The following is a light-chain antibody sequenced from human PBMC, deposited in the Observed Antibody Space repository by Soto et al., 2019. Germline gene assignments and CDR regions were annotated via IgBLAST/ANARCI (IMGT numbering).Light chain of an antibody. V-gene: IGKV3-20*01. CDR3: QQYGGSPPWT. Sequence: TVLTQSPGTLSLSPGERATLSCRAIQNVTSNLLVWYQQHPGQAPRLLIYGASSRATGIPARFSGSGSGTDFTLTISRLEPEDFAVYYCQQYGGSPPWTFGQGTKVDI. CDR1: QNVTSNL. J-gene: IGKJ1*01. CDR2: GAS.